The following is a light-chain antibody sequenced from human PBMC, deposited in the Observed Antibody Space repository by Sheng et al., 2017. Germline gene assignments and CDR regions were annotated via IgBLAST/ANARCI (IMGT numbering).Light chain of an antibody. CDR2: DAS. Sequence: DIQMTQSPPSLSASVRDRVTISCQASHDISKFLNWYQHKPGKAPKLLIYDASNLETGVPSRFSGSGSGTDFTFTISSLQPEDIATYYCQQYDNLLSTFGGGTKVEIK. V-gene: IGKV1-33*01. J-gene: IGKJ4*01. CDR1: HDISKF. CDR3: QQYDNLLST.